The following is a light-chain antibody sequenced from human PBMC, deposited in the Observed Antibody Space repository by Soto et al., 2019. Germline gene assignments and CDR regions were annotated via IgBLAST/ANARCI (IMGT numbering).Light chain of an antibody. CDR3: QSYDSSLSGVV. Sequence: QSVLTQPPSVSGAPGQRVTISCTGSSSNIGAGYDVHWYQQLPGTAPKLLIYGNSNRPSGVPDRFSGSKSGTSASLAITGLQAEDYADYYFQSYDSSLSGVVFGGGTKLTVL. CDR1: SSNIGAGYD. V-gene: IGLV1-40*01. J-gene: IGLJ2*01. CDR2: GNS.